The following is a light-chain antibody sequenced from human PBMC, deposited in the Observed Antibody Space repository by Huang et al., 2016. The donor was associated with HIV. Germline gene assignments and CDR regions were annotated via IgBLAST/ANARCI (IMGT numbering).Light chain of an antibody. CDR1: RSVSTN. CDR3: HQYNNWLLS. CDR2: GSS. Sequence: IVMTQSPATLSVSPGERFNLSCRANRSVSTNLAWYQQRPGQAPRILIYGSSTRAPGVPARFSGSGSGTDFSLTISSLQSEDFALYYCHQYNNWLLSFGGGTRVDI. J-gene: IGKJ4*01. V-gene: IGKV3-15*01.